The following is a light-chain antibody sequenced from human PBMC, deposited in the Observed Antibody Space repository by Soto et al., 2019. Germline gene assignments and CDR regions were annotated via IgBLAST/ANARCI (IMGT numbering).Light chain of an antibody. CDR3: QQYGSSPYT. CDR2: GAS. V-gene: IGKV3-20*01. Sequence: EIVLTQSPGTLSLSPGEGATLSCRASQSVSNSYLAWYQQKPGQAPRLLIYGASSRATGIPDRFSGSGSGTDFTLTIAGLEPEDFAVYYCQQYGSSPYTFGQGTELEIK. J-gene: IGKJ2*01. CDR1: QSVSNSY.